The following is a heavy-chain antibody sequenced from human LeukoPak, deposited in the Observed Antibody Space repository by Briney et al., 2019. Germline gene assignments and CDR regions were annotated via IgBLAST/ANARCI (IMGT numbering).Heavy chain of an antibody. D-gene: IGHD3-3*01. CDR3: AKDLAPFWSGYCFDY. CDR2: ISSSGGNT. J-gene: IGHJ4*02. CDR1: GFTFSSYA. V-gene: IGHV3-23*01. Sequence: PGGSPRLSCAASGFTFSSYAMSWVRQAPGKGLEWVSAISSSGGNTYYADSVKGRFTISRDNSKNTLYLQMNSLRAEDTAVYYCAKDLAPFWSGYCFDYWGQGTLVTASS.